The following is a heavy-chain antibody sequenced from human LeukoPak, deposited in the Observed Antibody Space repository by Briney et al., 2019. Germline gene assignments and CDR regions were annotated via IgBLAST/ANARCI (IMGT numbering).Heavy chain of an antibody. CDR3: GRGCSSGYNYNAFDL. Sequence: GGSLRLSCAASGFTLSSFEMNWVRQAPGKGLEWVSYISISDTTISYADSVRGRFTISRDNSRNSLYLQMNSLRAEDTAVYYCGRGCSSGYNYNAFDLWGQGTMVTVSS. V-gene: IGHV3-48*03. CDR2: ISISDTTI. D-gene: IGHD3-22*01. J-gene: IGHJ3*01. CDR1: GFTLSSFE.